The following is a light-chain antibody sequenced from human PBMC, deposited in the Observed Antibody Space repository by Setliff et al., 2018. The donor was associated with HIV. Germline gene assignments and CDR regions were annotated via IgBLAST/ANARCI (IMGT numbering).Light chain of an antibody. CDR3: SSYASSGTLMV. Sequence: QSALAQPASVSGSPGQSITVSCTGTTNDVGNYNYVSWYQQHPGKAPKLMLYDVTNRPSGVSNRFSGSKSANTASLTISGLQAEDEADYYCSSYASSGTLMVFGTGTKV. CDR2: DVT. CDR1: TNDVGNYNY. J-gene: IGLJ1*01. V-gene: IGLV2-14*03.